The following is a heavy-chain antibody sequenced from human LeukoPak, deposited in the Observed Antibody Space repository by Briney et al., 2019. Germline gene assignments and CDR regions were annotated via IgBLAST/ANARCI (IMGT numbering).Heavy chain of an antibody. D-gene: IGHD2-15*01. CDR1: GGTFSSYA. CDR2: IIPIFGTA. J-gene: IGHJ3*02. V-gene: IGHV1-69*13. CDR3: ARDLVPNGYCSGGSCPAAFDI. Sequence: SVKVSCKASGGTFSSYAISWVRQAPGQGLEWMGGIIPIFGTANYAQKFQGRVTITADESTSTAYMELSRLRSDDTAVYYCARDLVPNGYCSGGSCPAAFDIWGQGTMVTVSS.